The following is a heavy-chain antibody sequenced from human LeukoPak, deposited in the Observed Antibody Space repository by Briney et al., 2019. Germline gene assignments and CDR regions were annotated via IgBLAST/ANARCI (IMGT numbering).Heavy chain of an antibody. D-gene: IGHD6-19*01. V-gene: IGHV4-39*07. CDR1: GGSISSSNTYY. Sequence: PSETLSLTCAVSGGSISSSNTYYGGWIRQAPGKGLEWIGSIHYGGSTYYNPSLKSRVTISVDTSKNQFSLKLSSVPAADTAVYYCARVARGYGGGWLEKGTLETQWYFDLWGRGTLVTVSS. J-gene: IGHJ2*01. CDR3: ARVARGYGGGWLEKGTLETQWYFDL. CDR2: IHYGGST.